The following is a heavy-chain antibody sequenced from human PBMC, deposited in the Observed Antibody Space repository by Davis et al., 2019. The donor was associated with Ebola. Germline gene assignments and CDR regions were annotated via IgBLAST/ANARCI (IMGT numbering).Heavy chain of an antibody. J-gene: IGHJ4*02. Sequence: PSETLSPTCNGSGSSARSDISFWSWIRQPPGKGLEWVGYIYYTGNTKYNPSLKSRVTMSVDTSKNQFSLNVYSVTAADTAIYYCATDILSQPRDWGQGTLVTVSS. CDR1: GSSARSDISF. V-gene: IGHV4-61*01. CDR2: IYYTGNT. CDR3: ATDILSQPRD.